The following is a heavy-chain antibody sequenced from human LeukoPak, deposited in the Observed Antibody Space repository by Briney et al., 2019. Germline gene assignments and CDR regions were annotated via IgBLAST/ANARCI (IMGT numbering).Heavy chain of an antibody. V-gene: IGHV4-59*01. Sequence: PSETLSLTCTVSGGSISSYYWSWIRQPPGKGLEWIGYIYYSGSTNYNPSLKSRVTISVDTSKNQFSLKLTFVTAADTAVYYCARTTEGGYTYGYFYYYYMDVWGKGTTVTISS. CDR3: ARTTEGGYTYGYFYYYYMDV. D-gene: IGHD5-18*01. CDR1: GGSISSYY. J-gene: IGHJ6*03. CDR2: IYYSGST.